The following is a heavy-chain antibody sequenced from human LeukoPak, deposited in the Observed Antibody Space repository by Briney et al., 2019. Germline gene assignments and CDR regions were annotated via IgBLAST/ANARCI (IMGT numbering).Heavy chain of an antibody. V-gene: IGHV4-34*01. CDR3: ASCSGGSCHYFDD. CDR1: GGSFSGYC. J-gene: IGHJ4*02. D-gene: IGHD2-15*01. CDR2: INHSGST. Sequence: PSGTLSLTCAVYGGSFSGYCWSWIRQPPGKGLEWIGEINHSGSTNYNPSLKSRVTISVDTSKNQFSMKLSSVTAADTAVYYCASCSGGSCHYFDDWGQGTLVTAAS.